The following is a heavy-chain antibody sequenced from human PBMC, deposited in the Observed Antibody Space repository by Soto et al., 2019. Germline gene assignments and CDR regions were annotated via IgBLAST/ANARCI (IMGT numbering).Heavy chain of an antibody. D-gene: IGHD3-9*01. CDR1: GITFTNHW. Sequence: PGGSLRLSCAASGITFTNHWMTWVRQAPGKGLEWVANIKQDGSEKNYVDSVKGRFTISRDNAKNSVYLEMNSLRVEDTAVYYCANDIRTSNWGQGTLVTVSS. J-gene: IGHJ4*02. V-gene: IGHV3-7*02. CDR3: ANDIRTSN. CDR2: IKQDGSEK.